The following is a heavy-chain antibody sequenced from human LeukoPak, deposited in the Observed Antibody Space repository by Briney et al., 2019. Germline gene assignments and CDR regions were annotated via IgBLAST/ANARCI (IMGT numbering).Heavy chain of an antibody. CDR3: AKDQGERYYHGSGSVWYSGYGMDV. J-gene: IGHJ6*02. D-gene: IGHD3-10*01. CDR2: ISYDGGNK. V-gene: IGHV3-30*18. Sequence: GGSLRLSCAASGFTFSSYAMHWVRQAPGKGLEWVAVISYDGGNKYYAESVKGRFTISRDNSKNTLYLQMNSLRAEDTAVYYCAKDQGERYYHGSGSVWYSGYGMDVWGQGTTVTVSS. CDR1: GFTFSSYA.